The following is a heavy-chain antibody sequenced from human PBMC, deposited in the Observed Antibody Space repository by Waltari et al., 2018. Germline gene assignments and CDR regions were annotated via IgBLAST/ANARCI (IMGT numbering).Heavy chain of an antibody. CDR3: ARMLVATTFPDY. J-gene: IGHJ4*02. Sequence: QVQLQESGPGLVKPSETLSLTCTVSGGSISSYYWSWIRQPPGKGLEWIGYIYYSGSTYYNPSLKSRVTISVDTSKNQFSLKLSSVTAADTAVYYCARMLVATTFPDYWGQGTLVTVSS. D-gene: IGHD5-12*01. V-gene: IGHV4-59*06. CDR2: IYYSGST. CDR1: GGSISSYY.